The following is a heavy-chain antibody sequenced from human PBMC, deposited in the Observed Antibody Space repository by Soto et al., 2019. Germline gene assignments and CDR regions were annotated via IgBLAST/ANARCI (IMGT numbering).Heavy chain of an antibody. V-gene: IGHV4-59*08. Sequence: PAETLSLTCTVSGASISNYYWSWIRQPPGKGLEWIGYIYYSGSTNYSPSLKSRVTISVDTSKNQFSLKLSSVTAADTAVYYCARLVAEGNVWGKGTTVTSPQ. J-gene: IGHJ6*04. D-gene: IGHD2-15*01. CDR1: GASISNYY. CDR3: ARLVAEGNV. CDR2: IYYSGST.